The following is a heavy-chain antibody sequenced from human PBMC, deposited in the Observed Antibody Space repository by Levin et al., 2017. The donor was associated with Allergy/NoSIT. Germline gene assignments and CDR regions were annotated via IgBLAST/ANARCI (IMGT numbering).Heavy chain of an antibody. CDR1: GFTFSNYG. Sequence: PGGSLRLSCSASGFTFSNYGMHWVRQAPGKGLQYVSAISNHGRSTFYADFVKGRFTISRDNSKNTLYLQMSSLRPEDTAVYYCVKELYNSGAWTYDYWGQGTLVTVSS. CDR3: VKELYNSGAWTYDY. CDR2: ISNHGRST. V-gene: IGHV3-64D*06. J-gene: IGHJ4*02. D-gene: IGHD3-22*01.